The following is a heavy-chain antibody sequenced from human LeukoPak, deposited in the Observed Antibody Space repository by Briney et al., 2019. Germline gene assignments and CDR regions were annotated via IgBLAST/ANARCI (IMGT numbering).Heavy chain of an antibody. CDR2: ISYDGSNK. Sequence: GGSLRLSCAASGFTFSSYGMHWVRQAPGKGLEWVAVISYDGSNKYYADSVKGRFTISRDNSRNTLYLQMNSLRAEDTAVYYCGKDQKVATAGFPYDYWGQGTLVTVSS. CDR1: GFTFSSYG. J-gene: IGHJ4*02. D-gene: IGHD6-13*01. V-gene: IGHV3-30*18. CDR3: GKDQKVATAGFPYDY.